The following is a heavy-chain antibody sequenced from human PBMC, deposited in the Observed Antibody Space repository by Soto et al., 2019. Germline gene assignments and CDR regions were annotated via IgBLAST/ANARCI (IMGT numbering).Heavy chain of an antibody. Sequence: QPGGSLRLSCAASGFTFSSYGMHWVRQAPGKGLEWVAVISYDGSNKYYADSVKGRFTISRDNSKNTLYLQMNSLRAEDTAVYYCAKAPRPYSSGWKEYFQHWGQRTLVTVSS. D-gene: IGHD6-19*01. CDR3: AKAPRPYSSGWKEYFQH. V-gene: IGHV3-30*18. CDR1: GFTFSSYG. CDR2: ISYDGSNK. J-gene: IGHJ1*01.